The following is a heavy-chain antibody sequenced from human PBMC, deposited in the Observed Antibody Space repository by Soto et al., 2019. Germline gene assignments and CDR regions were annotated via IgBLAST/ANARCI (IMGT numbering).Heavy chain of an antibody. D-gene: IGHD2-2*01. Sequence: EVQLLESGGGLVQPGGSLRLSCAATGFPFTSYAMSWVRQAPGKGLEWVSSISGSGGRASYADPVKGRFTISRDSSKNKLYLQMNSLRAEDTAVYYCAKDRYCSSTSCYAGYHWGQGTLVTVSS. CDR3: AKDRYCSSTSCYAGYH. CDR2: ISGSGGRA. CDR1: GFPFTSYA. V-gene: IGHV3-23*01. J-gene: IGHJ4*02.